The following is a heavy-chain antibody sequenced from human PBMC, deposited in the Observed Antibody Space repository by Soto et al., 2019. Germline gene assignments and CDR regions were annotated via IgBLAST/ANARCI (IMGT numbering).Heavy chain of an antibody. CDR3: AREGPGSWYNWNYAFGSYYYYGLDV. CDR2: INPNSGGT. Sequence: ASVKVSCKASGYTFTGYYMHWVRQAPGQGLEWMGWINPNSGGTNYAQKFQGRVTMTRDTSISTAYMELSRLRSDDTAVYYCAREGPGSWYNWNYAFGSYYYYGLDVWCQGITVTVSS. CDR1: GYTFTGYY. J-gene: IGHJ6*02. D-gene: IGHD1-7*01. V-gene: IGHV1-2*02.